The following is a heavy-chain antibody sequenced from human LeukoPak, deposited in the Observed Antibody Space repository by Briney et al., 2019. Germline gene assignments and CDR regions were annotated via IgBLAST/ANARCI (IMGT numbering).Heavy chain of an antibody. CDR2: LRSSSET. D-gene: IGHD5-12*01. Sequence: GGSLRLSCAASGFIFSQYSMNWVRQAPGKGLEWVSHLRSSSETFYADSVKGRFTISRDNARNLMYLQMNNLRGEDTAIYYCARDAGNSGYGCDLWGQGTLVTVSS. J-gene: IGHJ5*02. CDR3: ARDAGNSGYGCDL. CDR1: GFIFSQYS. V-gene: IGHV3-48*01.